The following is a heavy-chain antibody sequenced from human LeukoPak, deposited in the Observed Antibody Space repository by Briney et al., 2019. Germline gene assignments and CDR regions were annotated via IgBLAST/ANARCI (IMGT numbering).Heavy chain of an antibody. CDR2: INPSAGDT. CDR1: GYSSTSYY. V-gene: IGHV1-46*01. Sequence: ASVKVSCKASGYSSTSYYMHWVRQAPGQGLEWMGRINPSAGDTIYAQKFQGRVTMTRDTSTRTVYMELRSLKSEDTAVFYCARNLVTVNAFDIWGQGTLVTVSS. J-gene: IGHJ3*02. D-gene: IGHD2-21*02. CDR3: ARNLVTVNAFDI.